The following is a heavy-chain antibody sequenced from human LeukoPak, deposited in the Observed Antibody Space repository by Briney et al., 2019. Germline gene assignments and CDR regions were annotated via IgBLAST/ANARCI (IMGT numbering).Heavy chain of an antibody. CDR1: GFTHNSYG. CDR3: AKAPHPIVIVAIEEAAFDI. J-gene: IGHJ3*02. Sequence: HPGGSLRLSCAASGFTHNSYGMHWLRQAPGKGLEWVAFIRYDGSNKYYADSVKGRFTISRDNSKNTLYLQMNSLRAEDTAVYYCAKAPHPIVIVAIEEAAFDIWGQGTMVTVSS. CDR2: IRYDGSNK. D-gene: IGHD5-12*01. V-gene: IGHV3-30*02.